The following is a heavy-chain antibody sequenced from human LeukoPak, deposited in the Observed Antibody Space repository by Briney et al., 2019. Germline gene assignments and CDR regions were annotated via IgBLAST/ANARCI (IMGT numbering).Heavy chain of an antibody. J-gene: IGHJ6*02. D-gene: IGHD5-18*01. CDR2: INLNAVTT. Sequence: ASVKVSCKASGYTFTNYYIHWMRQAPGQGLEWVGIINLNAVTTRYAQKFQGRITVTRDTSTSTVYMELSSLRSEDTAVYYCAREDSYGANYYYYYGMDAWGQGTTVTVSS. V-gene: IGHV1-46*01. CDR3: AREDSYGANYYYYYGMDA. CDR1: GYTFTNYY.